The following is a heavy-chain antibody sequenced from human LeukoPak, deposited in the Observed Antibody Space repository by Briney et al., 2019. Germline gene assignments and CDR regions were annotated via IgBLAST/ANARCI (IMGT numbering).Heavy chain of an antibody. CDR2: IYTSGST. CDR3: ARERQWDTVLLWFGESWYNWFDP. D-gene: IGHD3-10*01. CDR1: GGSISSYY. J-gene: IGHJ5*02. V-gene: IGHV4-4*07. Sequence: PSETLSLTCTVSGGSISSYYWSWIRQPAGKGLEWIGRIYTSGSTNYNPSLKSRVTMSVDTSKNQFSLKLSSVTAADTAVYYCARERQWDTVLLWFGESWYNWFDPWGQGTLVTVSS.